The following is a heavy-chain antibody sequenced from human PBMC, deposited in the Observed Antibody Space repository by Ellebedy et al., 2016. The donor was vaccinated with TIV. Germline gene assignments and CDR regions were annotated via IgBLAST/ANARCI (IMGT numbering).Heavy chain of an antibody. J-gene: IGHJ4*02. CDR3: ARGPGWYDSSGYLEPHTFDY. V-gene: IGHV3-11*01. CDR1: GFTFSDYY. Sequence: PGGSLRLSCAASGFTFSDYYMSWIRQAPGKGLEWVSYISSSGSTIYYADSVKGRFTISRDNAKNSLYLQMNSLRAEDTAVYYCARGPGWYDSSGYLEPHTFDYWGQGTLVTVSS. CDR2: ISSSGSTI. D-gene: IGHD3-22*01.